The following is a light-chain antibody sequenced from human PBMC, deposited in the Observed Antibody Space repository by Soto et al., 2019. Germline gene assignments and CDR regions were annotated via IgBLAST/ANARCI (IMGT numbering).Light chain of an antibody. CDR3: QQYHDWGE. CDR1: QSVRVN. CDR2: GAS. V-gene: IGKV3-15*01. Sequence: EIVMTQSPATLSVSPGERATLSCRASQSVRVNLAWYQQKPGQAPRLLIYGASTKATGIPARFSGSGSGTEFTLTNSSLQSEDFAVYYCQQYHDWGEFGQGTKVEIK. J-gene: IGKJ1*01.